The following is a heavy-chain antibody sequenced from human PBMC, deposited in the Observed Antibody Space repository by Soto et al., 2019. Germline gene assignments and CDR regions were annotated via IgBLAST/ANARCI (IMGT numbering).Heavy chain of an antibody. D-gene: IGHD6-6*01. Sequence: SVKVSCKASGYTFTSYGISWVRQAPGQGLEWMGGIIPIFGTANYAQKFQGRVTITADKSTSTAYMELSSLRSEDTAVYYCARNGQLVAYYYYGMDVWGQGTTVTVSS. CDR3: ARNGQLVAYYYYGMDV. V-gene: IGHV1-69*06. CDR2: IIPIFGTA. CDR1: GYTFTSYG. J-gene: IGHJ6*02.